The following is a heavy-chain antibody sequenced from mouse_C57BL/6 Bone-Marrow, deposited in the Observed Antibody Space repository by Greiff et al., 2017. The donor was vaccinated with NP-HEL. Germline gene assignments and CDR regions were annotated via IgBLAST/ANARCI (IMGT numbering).Heavy chain of an antibody. D-gene: IGHD3-1*01. Sequence: VQLQHPGAELVKPGASVKLSCKASGYTFTSYWMHWVKQRPGQGLEWIGMIHPNSGSTNYNEKFKSKATLTVDKSSSTAYMQLSSLTSEDSAVYYCARSGGDYFDYWGQGTTLTVSS. V-gene: IGHV1-64*01. CDR3: ARSGGDYFDY. J-gene: IGHJ2*01. CDR1: GYTFTSYW. CDR2: IHPNSGST.